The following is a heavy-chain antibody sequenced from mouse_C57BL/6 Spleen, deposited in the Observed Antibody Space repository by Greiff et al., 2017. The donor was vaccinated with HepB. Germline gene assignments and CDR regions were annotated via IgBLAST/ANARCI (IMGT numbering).Heavy chain of an antibody. CDR1: GFTFSSYA. Sequence: EVKLEESGGGLVKPGGSLKLSCAASGFTFSSYAMSWVRQTPEKRLEWVATISDGGSYTYYPDNVKGRFTISRDNAKNNLYLQMSHLKSEDTAMYYCARGGKPFDYWGQGTTLTVSS. V-gene: IGHV5-4*03. CDR3: ARGGKPFDY. J-gene: IGHJ2*01. D-gene: IGHD2-1*01. CDR2: ISDGGSYT.